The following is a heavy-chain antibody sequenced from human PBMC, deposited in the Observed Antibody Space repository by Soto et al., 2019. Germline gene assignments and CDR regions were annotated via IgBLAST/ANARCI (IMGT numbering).Heavy chain of an antibody. V-gene: IGHV4-34*01. D-gene: IGHD2-2*01. CDR1: GGSFSGYY. J-gene: IGHJ6*03. CDR2: INHSGST. Sequence: SETLSLTCAVYGGSFSGYYWSWIRQPPGKGLEWIGEINHSGSTNYNPSLKSRVTISVDTSKNQFSLKLSSVTAADTAVYYCARGLSYCSSTSCFYYYYMDVWGKGTTVTVSS. CDR3: ARGLSYCSSTSCFYYYYMDV.